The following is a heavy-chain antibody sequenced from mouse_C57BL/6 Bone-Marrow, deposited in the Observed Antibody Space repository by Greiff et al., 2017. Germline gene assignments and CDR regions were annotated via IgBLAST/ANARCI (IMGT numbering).Heavy chain of an antibody. Sequence: VQLQQPGAELVKPGASVKLSCKASGYTFTSYWMQWVKQRPGQGLEWIGEIDPSDSYTNYNQKFKGKATLTVDTSSSTAYMQLSSLTSEDSAVYYCARRSPYYYAMDYWGQGTSVTVSS. V-gene: IGHV1-50*01. CDR3: ARRSPYYYAMDY. CDR2: IDPSDSYT. J-gene: IGHJ4*01. CDR1: GYTFTSYW.